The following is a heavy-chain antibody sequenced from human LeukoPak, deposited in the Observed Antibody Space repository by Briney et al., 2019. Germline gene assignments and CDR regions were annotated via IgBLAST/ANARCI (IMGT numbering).Heavy chain of an antibody. Sequence: GGSLRLSCAAFGFTFTNYWMSWVRQAPGKGLEWVANIKQDGSEKYYVDSVKGRFTISRDNAKNSLYLQMNSLRAEDTAVYYCVRLIVGATDYWGQGTLVTVSS. J-gene: IGHJ4*02. CDR2: IKQDGSEK. CDR1: GFTFTNYW. CDR3: VRLIVGATDY. V-gene: IGHV3-7*01. D-gene: IGHD1-26*01.